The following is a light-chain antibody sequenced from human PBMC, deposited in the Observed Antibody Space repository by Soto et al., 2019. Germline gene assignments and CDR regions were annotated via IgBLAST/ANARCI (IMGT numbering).Light chain of an antibody. CDR2: DAF. CDR3: QQHSHWPPWT. CDR1: QSISSW. J-gene: IGKJ1*01. Sequence: DIQMTQSPSTLSASVGDRVTITCRASQSISSWLAWYQQKPGKAPKILIYDAFTLESGVPSRFSGSGSGTEFTLTISSLEPEDFAVYYCQQHSHWPPWTFGQGTRVEIQ. V-gene: IGKV1-5*01.